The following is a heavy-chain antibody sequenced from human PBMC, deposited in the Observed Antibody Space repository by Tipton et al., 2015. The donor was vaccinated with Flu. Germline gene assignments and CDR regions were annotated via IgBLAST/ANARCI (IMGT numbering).Heavy chain of an antibody. CDR1: GFIFSDFG. J-gene: IGHJ6*02. D-gene: IGHD3-10*01. V-gene: IGHV3-33*06. CDR2: IWHDGTYK. Sequence: SLRLSCEASGFIFSDFGMHWVRQAPSKGLEWVAVIWHDGTYKYYADSLKGRFTISRDNTKNTLYLQMNSLTAEDTAVYYCAKGGTVREYYYRGMDVWGQGTTVTVYS. CDR3: AKGGTVREYYYRGMDV.